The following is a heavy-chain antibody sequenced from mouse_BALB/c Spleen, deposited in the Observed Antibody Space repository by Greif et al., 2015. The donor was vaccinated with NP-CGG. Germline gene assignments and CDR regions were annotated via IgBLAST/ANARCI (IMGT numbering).Heavy chain of an antibody. J-gene: IGHJ3*01. D-gene: IGHD2-4*01. CDR3: ATYDYDGPWFAY. CDR2: IYPGGGYT. V-gene: IGHV1-63*02. CDR1: GYTFTNYW. Sequence: QVQLQQSGAELVRPGTSVKVSCKASGYTFTNYWLGWVKQRPGHGLEWIGDIYPGGGYTNYNEKFKGKATLTADTSSSTAYMQLSSLTSEDSAVYFCATYDYDGPWFAYWGQGTLVTVSA.